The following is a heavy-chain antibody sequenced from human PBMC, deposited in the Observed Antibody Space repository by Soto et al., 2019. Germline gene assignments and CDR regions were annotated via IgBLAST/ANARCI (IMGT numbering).Heavy chain of an antibody. J-gene: IGHJ4*02. CDR3: ASGKEWWELLDY. V-gene: IGHV3-30-3*01. CDR2: ISYDGSNK. Sequence: PGGSLRLSCAASGFTFSSSAMHWVRQAPGKGLEWVAVISYDGSNKYYADSVKGRFTISRDNSKNTLYLQMNSMRADDTAVYYCASGKEWWELLDYWGQGTLVTVSS. CDR1: GFTFSSSA. D-gene: IGHD1-26*01.